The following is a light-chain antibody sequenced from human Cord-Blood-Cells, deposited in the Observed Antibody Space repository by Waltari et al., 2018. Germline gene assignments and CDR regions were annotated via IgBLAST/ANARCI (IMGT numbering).Light chain of an antibody. V-gene: IGKV4-1*01. CDR2: WAS. CDR1: QSVLYSSNNKNY. Sequence: DIVMTRSPDSLAVSLGERATINCKSSQSVLYSSNNKNYLAWYQQKPGQPPKLLIYWASTRESGVPDRFSGSGSGTDFTLTISSLQAEDVAVYYCQQYYSTPFTFGPGTKVGIK. J-gene: IGKJ3*01. CDR3: QQYYSTPFT.